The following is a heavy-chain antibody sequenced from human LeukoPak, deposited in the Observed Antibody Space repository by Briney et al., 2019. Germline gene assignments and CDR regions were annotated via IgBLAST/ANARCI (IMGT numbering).Heavy chain of an antibody. CDR2: IYSGGST. J-gene: IGHJ6*03. CDR3: ARLVGQAPYYYNYYHMDV. Sequence: GGSLRLSCAASGFTVSSNSMSWVRQAPGKGLECVSVIYSGGSTYYADSVKGRFTISRDNSKNTLYLQMNSLRAEDTAVYYCARLVGQAPYYYNYYHMDVWGKGTTVTVSS. V-gene: IGHV3-53*01. D-gene: IGHD2-2*01. CDR1: GFTVSSNS.